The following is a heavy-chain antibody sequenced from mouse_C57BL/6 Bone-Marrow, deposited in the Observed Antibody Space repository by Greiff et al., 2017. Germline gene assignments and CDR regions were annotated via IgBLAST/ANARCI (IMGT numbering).Heavy chain of an antibody. J-gene: IGHJ4*01. D-gene: IGHD1-1*01. CDR3: ARRGTVGYAMDY. V-gene: IGHV5-6*01. CDR2: ISSGGSYT. Sequence: EVQLVESGGDLVKPGGSLKLSCAASGFTFSSYGMSWVRQTPDKRLEWVATISSGGSYTYYPDSVKGRFTISRDTAKNTLYLQMSSLKSEDTAMYYCARRGTVGYAMDYWGQGTSVTVSS. CDR1: GFTFSSYG.